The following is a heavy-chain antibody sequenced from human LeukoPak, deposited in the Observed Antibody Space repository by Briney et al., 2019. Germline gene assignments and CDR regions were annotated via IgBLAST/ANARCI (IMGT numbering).Heavy chain of an antibody. D-gene: IGHD5-18*01. J-gene: IGHJ4*02. Sequence: GGSLRLSCAASGFTFSSYSMNWVRQTPGTGLEWVSSISSSSTYIYYADSVRGRFTISRDNAKNSLYLQMNSLRAEDTAVYYCAREPTAVILWGQGTLVTVSS. CDR1: GFTFSSYS. CDR2: ISSSSTYI. CDR3: AREPTAVIL. V-gene: IGHV3-21*01.